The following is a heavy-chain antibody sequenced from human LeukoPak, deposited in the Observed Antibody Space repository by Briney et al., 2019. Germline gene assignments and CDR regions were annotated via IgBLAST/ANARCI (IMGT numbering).Heavy chain of an antibody. CDR1: GGSISSGSYY. Sequence: PSETLSLTCTVSGGSISSGSYYWSWIRQPAGKGLEWIGRIYTSGGTNYNPSLKSRVTISVDTSKNQFSLKLSSVTAADTAVYYCARDRHSYGYYFDYWGQGTLVTVSS. V-gene: IGHV4-61*02. CDR3: ARDRHSYGYYFDY. D-gene: IGHD5-18*01. CDR2: IYTSGGT. J-gene: IGHJ4*02.